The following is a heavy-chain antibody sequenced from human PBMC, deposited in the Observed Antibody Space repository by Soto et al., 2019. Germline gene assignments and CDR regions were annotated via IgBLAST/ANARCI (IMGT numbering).Heavy chain of an antibody. Sequence: LRLSCAASGFTFSSYAMSWVRQAPGKGLEWVSAISGSGGSTYYADSVKGRFTISRDNSKNTLYLQMNSLRAEDTAVYYCAKVGTMIVVVSTAPFFDYWGQGTLVTVSS. V-gene: IGHV3-23*01. D-gene: IGHD3-22*01. CDR1: GFTFSSYA. CDR3: AKVGTMIVVVSTAPFFDY. J-gene: IGHJ4*02. CDR2: ISGSGGST.